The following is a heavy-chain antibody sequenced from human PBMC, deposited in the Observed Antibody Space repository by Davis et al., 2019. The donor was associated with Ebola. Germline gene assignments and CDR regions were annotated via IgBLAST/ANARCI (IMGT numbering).Heavy chain of an antibody. CDR3: ARAFGSGWYIVSEY. CDR2: INSRDGNT. J-gene: IGHJ4*02. CDR1: GYTFRTYS. V-gene: IGHV1-18*04. Sequence: AASVKVSCKASGYTFRTYSITWVRQAPGQGLEWMGWINSRDGNTNYAQNLQGRVTMTTDTSTSTTYMELRSLRSDDTAVYYCARAFGSGWYIVSEYWGQGTLVTVSS. D-gene: IGHD6-19*01.